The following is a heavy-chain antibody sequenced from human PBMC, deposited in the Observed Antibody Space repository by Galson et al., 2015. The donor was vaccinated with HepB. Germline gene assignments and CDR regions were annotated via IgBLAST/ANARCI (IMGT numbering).Heavy chain of an antibody. Sequence: SVKVSCKASGYTFTDYGISWVRQAPGQGLEWVGWTTVYNDNTNYAQKFQGRVTMTTDTSTSTAYLELRSLRFDDTAVYYCARPQGWFDPWGQGTLVTVSS. CDR3: ARPQGWFDP. J-gene: IGHJ5*02. CDR1: GYTFTDYG. V-gene: IGHV1-18*04. CDR2: TTVYNDNT.